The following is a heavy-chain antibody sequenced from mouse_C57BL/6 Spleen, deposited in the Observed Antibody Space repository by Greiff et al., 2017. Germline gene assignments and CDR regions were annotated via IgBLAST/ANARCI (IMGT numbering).Heavy chain of an antibody. J-gene: IGHJ2*01. CDR3: AREGRITHYFDY. Sequence: VQLQQSGAELVRPGTSVKVSCKASGYAFTNYLIEWVKQRPGQGLEWIGVINPGSGGTNYNEKFKGKATLTADKSSSTAYMQLSSLTSEDSAVYFCAREGRITHYFDYWGQGTTLTVSS. V-gene: IGHV1-54*01. D-gene: IGHD2-4*01. CDR2: INPGSGGT. CDR1: GYAFTNYL.